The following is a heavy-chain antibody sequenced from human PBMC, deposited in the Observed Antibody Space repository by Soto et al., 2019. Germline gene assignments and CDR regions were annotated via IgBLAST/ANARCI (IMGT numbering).Heavy chain of an antibody. CDR2: IYWDDDK. Sequence: SGPTLVNPTQTLTLTCTFSGFSLSTSGVGVGWIRQSPGKAPEWLALIYWDDDKRYSPSLKSRLTITKDTSKNQVVLTMANLDPADTATYYCAHRVLRTVFGLVTTTATYFDFWGQGTPVTVSS. J-gene: IGHJ4*02. CDR1: GFSLSTSGVG. V-gene: IGHV2-5*02. D-gene: IGHD3-3*01. CDR3: AHRVLRTVFGLVTTTATYFDF.